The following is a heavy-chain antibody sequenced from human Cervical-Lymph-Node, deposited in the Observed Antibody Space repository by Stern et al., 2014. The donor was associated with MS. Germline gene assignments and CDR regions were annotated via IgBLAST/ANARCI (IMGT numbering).Heavy chain of an antibody. CDR3: ANGDSFDP. J-gene: IGHJ5*02. CDR1: GGSISSTSYY. CDR2: IYYGGSL. V-gene: IGHV4-39*01. D-gene: IGHD7-27*01. Sequence: VQLVESGPGLVKPSETLSVTCTVSGGSISSTSYYWAWIRQPPGKGLEWIGSIYYGGSLYYHPSLKSRGTISVDPSKNVSSLKEGAVTAADTAVYYGANGDSFDPWGQGTLVTVSS.